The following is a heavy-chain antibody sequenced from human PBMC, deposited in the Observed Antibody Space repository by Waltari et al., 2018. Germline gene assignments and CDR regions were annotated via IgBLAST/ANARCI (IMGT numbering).Heavy chain of an antibody. CDR3: VREKYSNGWYGYFEF. J-gene: IGHJ4*02. Sequence: QVQLMQSGTEVKKPGASVKISCKASGYIFANFYIHWVRQAPGQGLDWMGVINPGGTTTHFSRKSQGRITVTRDPSTDTVYMELSSLTSEDTAVYYCVREKYSNGWYGYFEFWGQGTLVTVSS. CDR1: GYIFANFY. CDR2: INPGGTTT. D-gene: IGHD5-18*01. V-gene: IGHV1-46*01.